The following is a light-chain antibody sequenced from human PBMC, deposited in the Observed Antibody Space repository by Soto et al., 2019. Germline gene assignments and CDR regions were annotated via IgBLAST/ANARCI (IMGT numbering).Light chain of an antibody. V-gene: IGKV1-39*01. J-gene: IGKJ1*01. CDR1: RSISTF. CDR2: AAY. Sequence: DIQMTQSPSSLSASVGDRVTITCRASRSISTFLNWYQQQPGKAPKLLIYAAYTSQSGVPSRFSGSGSGADFTLTISSLQPEDFATYYCQQSYSTPQTFGQGTKVDIK. CDR3: QQSYSTPQT.